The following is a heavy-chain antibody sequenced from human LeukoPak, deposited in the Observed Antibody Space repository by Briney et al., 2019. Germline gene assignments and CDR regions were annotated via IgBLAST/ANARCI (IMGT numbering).Heavy chain of an antibody. V-gene: IGHV4-39*01. Sequence: SETLSLTCTVSGFSVSDPLSYWGWVRQPPGKGLEWIAEINFTGRTSYNSSLNSRVTMSVDTSENQFSLKMTSLTAADTAVYFCARLTKGRYFDYIFAFWGQGILVTVSS. J-gene: IGHJ4*02. D-gene: IGHD3-9*01. CDR2: INFTGRT. CDR3: ARLTKGRYFDYIFAF. CDR1: GFSVSDPLSY.